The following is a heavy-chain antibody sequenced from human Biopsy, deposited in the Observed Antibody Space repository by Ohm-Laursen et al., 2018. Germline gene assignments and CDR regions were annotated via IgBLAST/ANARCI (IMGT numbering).Heavy chain of an antibody. Sequence: GTLSLTCTVSGGSLSSYSWSWIRQPAGKGLEWIGQIYTSGITNYNPSLKSRVTMSVDTSKNKFSLRVSSVTDADTAVYYCARDRDRRGWFDPWGQGTLVTVSS. V-gene: IGHV4-4*07. CDR3: ARDRDRRGWFDP. J-gene: IGHJ5*02. CDR1: GGSLSSYS. CDR2: IYTSGIT. D-gene: IGHD1-14*01.